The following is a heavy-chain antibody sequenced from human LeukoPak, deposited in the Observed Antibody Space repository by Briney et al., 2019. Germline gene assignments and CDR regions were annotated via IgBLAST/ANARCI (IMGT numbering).Heavy chain of an antibody. Sequence: SETLSLTCAVYGGSLGGYYWSWIRQSPGKGLEWIGEINHGGSTNYNPSLKSRVTMPVDTSNNHFSLKLSSVTAADTAVYFCAREGRMSMGIEYWGQGTLVTVSS. CDR1: GGSLGGYY. D-gene: IGHD4/OR15-4a*01. V-gene: IGHV4-34*01. CDR3: AREGRMSMGIEY. CDR2: INHGGST. J-gene: IGHJ4*02.